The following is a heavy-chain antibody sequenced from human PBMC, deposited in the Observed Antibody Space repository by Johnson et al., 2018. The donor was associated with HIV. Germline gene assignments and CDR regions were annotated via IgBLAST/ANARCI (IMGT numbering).Heavy chain of an antibody. J-gene: IGHJ3*02. D-gene: IGHD1-26*01. V-gene: IGHV3-53*01. Sequence: VQLVESGGGLIQPGGSLRLSCAASGFTVSSNYMSWVRQAPGKGLEWVSVIYSGGSTYYADSVKGRFTISRDNAKKSLYLQMNSLRDEDTAVYYCAKVSWEARLGDPFDIWGQGTMVTVSS. CDR3: AKVSWEARLGDPFDI. CDR1: GFTVSSNY. CDR2: IYSGGST.